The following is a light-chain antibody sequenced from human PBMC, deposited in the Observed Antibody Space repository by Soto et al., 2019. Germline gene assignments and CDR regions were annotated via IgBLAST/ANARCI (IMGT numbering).Light chain of an antibody. Sequence: EIVLTQSPGTLSLSPGDRATLSCRASENIYSDYVAWYQPKPGQAPRILIDEASIRATGIPDRFSGTGSGTVFTLTFRRLEREDFGIYYCQQFGSAAPWTFGQGTQV. CDR1: ENIYSDY. V-gene: IGKV3-20*01. CDR2: EAS. J-gene: IGKJ1*01. CDR3: QQFGSAAPWT.